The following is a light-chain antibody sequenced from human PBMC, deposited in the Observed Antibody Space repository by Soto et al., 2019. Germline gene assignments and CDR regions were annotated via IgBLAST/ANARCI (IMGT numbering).Light chain of an antibody. CDR1: QVINTY. V-gene: IGKV1-27*01. J-gene: IGKJ3*01. CDR3: QKYNSAPPVT. Sequence: DIQMTQSPSSLSASVGDRVTISCRASQVINTYLAWYQQRPGKGPKLLIYGASTLQSGVPSRFSGSGSGTDFTLTIRSLQPEDVATYYCQKYNSAPPVTFGPGTTVHV. CDR2: GAS.